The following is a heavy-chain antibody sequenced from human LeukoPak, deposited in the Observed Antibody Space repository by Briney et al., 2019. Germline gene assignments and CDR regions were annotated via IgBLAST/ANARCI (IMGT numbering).Heavy chain of an antibody. Sequence: SETLCLTCTVSGGSISRYYWSWIRQPPGKGLEWIGYIYDIVSTNYNPSLKSRVTISVDTSKNQFSLKLSSVTAADTAVYYCARDLYGSGNYYFDYWGQGTLVTVSS. J-gene: IGHJ4*02. CDR1: GGSISRYY. CDR3: ARDLYGSGNYYFDY. CDR2: IYDIVST. V-gene: IGHV4-59*01. D-gene: IGHD3-10*01.